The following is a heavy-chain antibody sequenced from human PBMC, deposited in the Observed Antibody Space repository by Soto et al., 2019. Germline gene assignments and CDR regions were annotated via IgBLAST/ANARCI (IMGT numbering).Heavy chain of an antibody. CDR2: INHSGST. CDR1: GGSFSGYY. V-gene: IGHV4-34*01. J-gene: IGHJ4*02. Sequence: SETLSLTCAVYGGSFSGYYWSWIRQPPGKGLEWIGEINHSGSTNYNPSLKSRVTISVDTSKNQFSLKLSSVTAADTAVYYCARGPWTSFVRYDSSGYWYYFDYWGQGTLVTVSS. D-gene: IGHD3-22*01. CDR3: ARGPWTSFVRYDSSGYWYYFDY.